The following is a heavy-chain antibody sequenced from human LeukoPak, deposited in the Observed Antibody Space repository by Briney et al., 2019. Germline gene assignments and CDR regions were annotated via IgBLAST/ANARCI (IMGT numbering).Heavy chain of an antibody. CDR2: SGGDGGST. Sequence: GSLRLSCAASGFSVSFNYMSWVRQAPGKGLEWVSASGGDGGSTYADSVKGRFTISRDNSKNTLYLQMNSLRAEDTATYYCAKALNYWYFDLWGRGNLVTVSS. J-gene: IGHJ2*01. CDR3: AKALNYWYFDL. V-gene: IGHV3-23*01. CDR1: GFSVSFNY.